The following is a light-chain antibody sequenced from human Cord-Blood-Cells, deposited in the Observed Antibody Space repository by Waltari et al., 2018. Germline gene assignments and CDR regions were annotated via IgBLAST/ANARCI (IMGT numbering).Light chain of an antibody. J-gene: IGKJ2*01. Sequence: EIVMTQSPATLSVSPGERATLSCRASQSVSSNLAWYQQKPGQAPRLLIYGASTTATGIPARFRGSWSGTEFTLTISSLQSEDFAIYYCQQYNNWPPYTFGQGTKLEIK. CDR1: QSVSSN. V-gene: IGKV3-15*01. CDR2: GAS. CDR3: QQYNNWPPYT.